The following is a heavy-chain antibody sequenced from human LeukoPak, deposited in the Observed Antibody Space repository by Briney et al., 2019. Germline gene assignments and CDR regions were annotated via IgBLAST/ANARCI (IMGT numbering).Heavy chain of an antibody. CDR2: ISAYNGNT. CDR1: GYTFTSYG. V-gene: IGHV1-18*01. Sequence: VASVKVSCKASGYTFTSYGISWVRQAPGQGLEWMGWISAYNGNTNYAQKLQGRVTMTTDTSTSTAYMELRSLRSDDTAVYYCARGTYYYGSGSYSPHYYYYGMDVWGQGTTVTVSS. CDR3: ARGTYYYGSGSYSPHYYYYGMDV. J-gene: IGHJ6*02. D-gene: IGHD3-10*01.